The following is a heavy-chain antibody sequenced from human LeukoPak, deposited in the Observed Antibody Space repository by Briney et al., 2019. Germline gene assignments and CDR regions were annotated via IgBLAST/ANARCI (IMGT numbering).Heavy chain of an antibody. V-gene: IGHV1-69*05. CDR2: IIPIFGTA. CDR1: GGTFSSYA. J-gene: IGHJ3*02. CDR3: ARGRNWNDGLGAFDI. D-gene: IGHD1-20*01. Sequence: GASVKVSCKASGGTFSSYAISWVRQAPGQGLEWMGGIIPIFGTANYAQKLQGRVTMTTDTSTSTAYMELRSLRSDDTAVYYCARGRNWNDGLGAFDIWGQGTMVTVSS.